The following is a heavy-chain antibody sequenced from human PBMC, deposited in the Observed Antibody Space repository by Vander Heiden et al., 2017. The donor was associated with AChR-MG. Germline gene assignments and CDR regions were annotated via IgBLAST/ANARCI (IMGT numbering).Heavy chain of an antibody. D-gene: IGHD6-19*01. CDR3: ARAGSSGWLSYYFDY. V-gene: IGHV3-30-3*01. J-gene: IGHJ4*02. Sequence: QVQLVASGGGVVQPGRSLSPPCAASGCPLGCCAMHWVRQAPGRGLEWLAVISYDGSNRYYADAGKCRFTISRDNSKNTLYLQMNSLRAEDTAVYYCARAGSSGWLSYYFDYWGQGTLVTVSS. CDR2: ISYDGSNR. CDR1: GCPLGCCA.